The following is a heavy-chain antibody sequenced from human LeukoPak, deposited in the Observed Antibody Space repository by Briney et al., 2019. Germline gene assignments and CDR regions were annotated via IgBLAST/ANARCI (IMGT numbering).Heavy chain of an antibody. CDR1: GGSITQTNY. CDR2: VNLQGGT. V-gene: IGHV4-4*02. D-gene: IGHD1-26*01. J-gene: IGHJ5*02. CDR3: ARDSPQSGLGRFDP. Sequence: SGTLSLTCDVSGGSITQTNYWTWVRQPPGKGLEWIGEVNLQGGTNYNPSLLRRVAISVDTSANHVSLQMTSVTAADTAVYYCARDSPQSGLGRFDPWGQGTLVTVSS.